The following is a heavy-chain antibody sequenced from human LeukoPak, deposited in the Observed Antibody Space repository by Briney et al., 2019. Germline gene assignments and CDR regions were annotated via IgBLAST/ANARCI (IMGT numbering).Heavy chain of an antibody. Sequence: KASETLSLTCTVSGGSISSHYWSWIRQPPGKGLEWIGYIYYSGSTNYNPSLKSRVTISVDTSENQFSLKLSSVTAADTAVYYCARTTGYSSGFAFDIWGQGTMVTVSS. D-gene: IGHD6-19*01. CDR1: GGSISSHY. CDR3: ARTTGYSSGFAFDI. J-gene: IGHJ3*02. V-gene: IGHV4-59*11. CDR2: IYYSGST.